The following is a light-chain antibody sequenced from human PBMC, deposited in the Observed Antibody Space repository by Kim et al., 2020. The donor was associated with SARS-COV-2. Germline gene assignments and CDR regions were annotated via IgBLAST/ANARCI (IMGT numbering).Light chain of an antibody. J-gene: IGLJ3*02. CDR2: LEGSGIY. CDR1: SGHSGYI. CDR3: ETWDTNTRV. V-gene: IGLV4-60*03. Sequence: QPVLTQSSSASASLGSSVKLTCTMSSGHSGYIIAWHQQQPGKAPRFLMKLEGSGIYNKVSGLPDRFSGSSSGSDRYLTISNLQSEDEADYYCETWDTNTRVFGGGTQLTVL.